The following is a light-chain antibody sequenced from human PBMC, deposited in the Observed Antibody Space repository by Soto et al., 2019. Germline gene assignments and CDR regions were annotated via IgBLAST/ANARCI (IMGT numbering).Light chain of an antibody. CDR3: YHYGCSSPSWT. V-gene: IGKV3-20*01. Sequence: EIVLTQSPGTLSLSPGERATLSCRASQSVSSNYLAWYQQKPGQPPRLLISDASSRATGIPDRFSGSGSGTAFSLSSSGVEPEYVGVYYYYHYGCSSPSWTFGQGAKVEF. CDR1: QSVSSNY. CDR2: DAS. J-gene: IGKJ1*01.